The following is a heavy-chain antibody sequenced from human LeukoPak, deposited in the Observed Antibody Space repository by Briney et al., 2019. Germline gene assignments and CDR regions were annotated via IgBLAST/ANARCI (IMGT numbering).Heavy chain of an antibody. CDR3: ARGGGYSYGTF. CDR1: GYTFTGCY. V-gene: IGHV1-2*02. D-gene: IGHD5-18*01. CDR2: INPNSGGK. J-gene: IGHJ4*02. Sequence: ASVTVSCMACGYTFTGCYMHWVRQAPGQGVEWMGWINPNSGGKNYAQRFQGRVTMTRDTSISTAYMELSRLRSDDTAVYYCARGGGYSYGTFWGQGTLVTVSS.